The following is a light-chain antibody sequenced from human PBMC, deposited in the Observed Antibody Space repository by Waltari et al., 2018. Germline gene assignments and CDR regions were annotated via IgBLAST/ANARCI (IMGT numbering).Light chain of an antibody. V-gene: IGKV1-6*01. CDR2: AAS. CDR1: QDIRND. Sequence: TQLTQSPSSLSASVGDRVTLTCRASQDIRNDLGGYQQQPGKAPKVLIYAASILHTGVPSRFSGSGSGTDFTLTISNLQPEDFATYFCLHDFGYPRTFGQGTKVEVK. J-gene: IGKJ1*01. CDR3: LHDFGYPRT.